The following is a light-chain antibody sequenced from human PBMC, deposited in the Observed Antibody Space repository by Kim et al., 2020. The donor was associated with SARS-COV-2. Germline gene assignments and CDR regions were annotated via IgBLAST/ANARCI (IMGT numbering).Light chain of an antibody. Sequence: EIVLTQSPGTLSLSPGERATLSCRASQSVSSSYLAWYQQKPGQAPRLLIYGASSRATGIPDRFSGSWSGTDFTLTISRLEPEDFAVYYCQQYGSSPLFGQGTKLEI. CDR2: GAS. J-gene: IGKJ2*01. CDR1: QSVSSSY. CDR3: QQYGSSPL. V-gene: IGKV3-20*01.